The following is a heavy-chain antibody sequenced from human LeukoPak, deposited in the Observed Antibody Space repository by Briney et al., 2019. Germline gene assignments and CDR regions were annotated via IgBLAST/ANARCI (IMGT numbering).Heavy chain of an antibody. Sequence: PSETLSLTCTVSGGSISSYYWSWIRQPAGKGLEWIGRIYTSGSTNYNPSLKSRVTLSLDSSKSQFALKVTSVTAADTAVYYCARDEFGDFQGFDYWGQGTRVTVSS. CDR3: ARDEFGDFQGFDY. CDR2: IYTSGST. CDR1: GGSISSYY. D-gene: IGHD4-17*01. J-gene: IGHJ4*02. V-gene: IGHV4-4*07.